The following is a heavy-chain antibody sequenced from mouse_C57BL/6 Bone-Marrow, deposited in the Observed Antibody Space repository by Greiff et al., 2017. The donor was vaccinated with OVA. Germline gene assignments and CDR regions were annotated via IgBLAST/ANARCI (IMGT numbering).Heavy chain of an antibody. CDR3: ANNWDSYSMDY. CDR1: GFSLTSYG. V-gene: IGHV2-5*01. J-gene: IGHJ4*01. D-gene: IGHD4-1*01. Sequence: VKLQQSGPGLVQPSQSLSITCTVSGFSLTSYGVHWVRQSPGKGLEWLGVIWRGGSTDYNAAFMSRLSITKDNSKSQVFFKMNRLQADDSAIYSCANNWDSYSMDYWGQGTSVTVSS. CDR2: IWRGGST.